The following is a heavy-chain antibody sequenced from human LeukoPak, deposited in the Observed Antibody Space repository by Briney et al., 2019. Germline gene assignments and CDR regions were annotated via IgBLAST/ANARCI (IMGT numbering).Heavy chain of an antibody. D-gene: IGHD2-2*03. V-gene: IGHV3-48*01. CDR3: ARIGYCSSTSCYDQRGDFDY. J-gene: IGHJ4*02. CDR2: ISSSSFTI. CDR1: GFTFSSYS. Sequence: GGSLRLSCAASGFTFSSYSMNWVRQAPGKGLEWVSYISSSSFTIKYADSVKGRFTISRDNAKNSLYLQMNSLRAEDTAVYYCARIGYCSSTSCYDQRGDFDYWGQGTLVTVSS.